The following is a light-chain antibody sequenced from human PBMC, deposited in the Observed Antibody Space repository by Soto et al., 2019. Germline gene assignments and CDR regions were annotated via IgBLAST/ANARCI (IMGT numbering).Light chain of an antibody. CDR3: SSYTSSSTPV. Sequence: QSVLTQPASVSGSPGQSITISCTGTSSDVGGYNYVSWYQQHQGKAPKLMIYDVSNRPSGVSNRFSGSKSGNTASLTISGLQAEDEADYYCSSYTSSSTPVFGTGTKVTVL. J-gene: IGLJ1*01. V-gene: IGLV2-14*01. CDR1: SSDVGGYNY. CDR2: DVS.